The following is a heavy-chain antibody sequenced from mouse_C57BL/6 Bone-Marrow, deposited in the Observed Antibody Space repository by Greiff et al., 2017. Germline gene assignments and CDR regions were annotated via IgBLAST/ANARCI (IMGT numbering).Heavy chain of an antibody. CDR2: IDPENGDT. J-gene: IGHJ2*01. CDR1: GFNIKDDY. D-gene: IGHD2-1*01. CDR3: TIYYGNPFDY. Sequence: VQLKQSGAELVRPGASVKLSCTASGFNIKDDYMHWVKQRPEQGLEWIGWIDPENGDTEYASKFQGKATITADTSSNTAYLQLSSLTSEDTAVYYCTIYYGNPFDYWGQGTTLTVSS. V-gene: IGHV14-4*01.